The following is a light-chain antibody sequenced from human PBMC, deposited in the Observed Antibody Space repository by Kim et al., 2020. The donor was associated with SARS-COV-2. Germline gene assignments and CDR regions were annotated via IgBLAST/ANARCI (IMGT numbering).Light chain of an antibody. J-gene: IGKJ1*01. CDR3: QKYNGAPWT. CDR1: QGISKD. CDR2: AAS. Sequence: DIQMTQSPSSLSASVGDRVTITCRASQGISKDLAWCQQKPGNAPKLLIFAASALQSGVPTRFSGSGSGTDFTLTISSLQPEDVATYYCQKYNGAPWTFGQGTKLEI. V-gene: IGKV1-27*01.